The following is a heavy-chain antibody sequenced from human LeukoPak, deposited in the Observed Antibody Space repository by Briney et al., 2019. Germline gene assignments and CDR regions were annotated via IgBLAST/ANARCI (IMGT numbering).Heavy chain of an antibody. CDR3: ARHERGAENLDY. D-gene: IGHD1-1*01. CDR1: GASISNYY. J-gene: IGHJ4*02. V-gene: IGHV4-59*08. CDR2: VSYSGRT. Sequence: SETLSLTCTVSGASISNYYWSWIREPPGKRLECIGYVSYSGRTNHNPSLKSRVTISADTSKNQFSLKLASVTAADTAVYYCARHERGAENLDYWGQGTLVTVSS.